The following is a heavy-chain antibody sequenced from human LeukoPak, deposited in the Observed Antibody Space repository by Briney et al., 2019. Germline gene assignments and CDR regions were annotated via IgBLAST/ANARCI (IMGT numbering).Heavy chain of an antibody. J-gene: IGHJ5*01. D-gene: IGHD4-23*01. Sequence: SETLSLTCTVSGGSISSYYWSWIRQPPGKGLGWIGFISHSGYTSYSPSLKSRVAISVDTSKRHFSLRLSSMTAADTAIYYCARGRNDNGGMFFDSWAQGNLVTVSS. CDR3: ARGRNDNGGMFFDS. V-gene: IGHV4-59*01. CDR1: GGSISSYY. CDR2: ISHSGYT.